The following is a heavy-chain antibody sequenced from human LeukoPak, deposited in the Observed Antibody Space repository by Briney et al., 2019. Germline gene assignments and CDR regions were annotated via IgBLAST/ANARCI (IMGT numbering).Heavy chain of an antibody. D-gene: IGHD6-19*01. Sequence: LSLTCAVSGCSISSGGYSRSWIRQAPGKCLEWVGHIKTDGSETYYLDSLRGRFSISRDNTNNALYLQMNSLRVEDTAVYYCVKNNGWFHLAQWGQGTLVTVSS. CDR2: IKTDGSET. CDR1: GCSISSGGYS. J-gene: IGHJ4*02. V-gene: IGHV3-7*03. CDR3: VKNNGWFHLAQ.